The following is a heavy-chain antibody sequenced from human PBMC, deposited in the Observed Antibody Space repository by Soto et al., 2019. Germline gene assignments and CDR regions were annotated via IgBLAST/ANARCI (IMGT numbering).Heavy chain of an antibody. Sequence: EVQLVESGGGLVQPGGSLRLSCEASGFTFSSRWMTWVSQGPGKGLEWVANIKQDENGKDYVDSVKGRFTISGDNAKNSLYLQMTSLRSEDTAVYYCATHDGPAAAGLVLDFWGQGTLVTVSS. CDR3: ATHDGPAAAGLVLDF. V-gene: IGHV3-7*02. D-gene: IGHD6-13*01. CDR1: GFTFSSRW. J-gene: IGHJ4*02. CDR2: IKQDENGK.